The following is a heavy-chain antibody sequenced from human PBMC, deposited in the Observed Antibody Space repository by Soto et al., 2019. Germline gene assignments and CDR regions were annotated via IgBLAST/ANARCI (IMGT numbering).Heavy chain of an antibody. CDR3: AKEAAAGTYYYYGMDV. J-gene: IGHJ6*02. Sequence: GGSLRLSCAASGFTFSSYGMHWVRQAPGKGLEWVAVISYDGSNKYYADSVKGRFTISRDNSKNTPYLQMNSLRAEDTAVYYCAKEAAAGTYYYYGMDVWGQGTTVTVSS. CDR2: ISYDGSNK. D-gene: IGHD6-13*01. V-gene: IGHV3-30*18. CDR1: GFTFSSYG.